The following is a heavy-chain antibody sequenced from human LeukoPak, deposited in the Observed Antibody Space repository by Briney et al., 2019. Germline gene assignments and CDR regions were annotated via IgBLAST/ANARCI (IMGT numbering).Heavy chain of an antibody. D-gene: IGHD3-10*01. V-gene: IGHV1-2*02. CDR3: ARAYGSGTSYHPDY. J-gene: IGHJ4*02. Sequence: AASVTVSCKASGYTFTAYYMHWVRPAPGQGLEWMGWINPNSGDTNSSQKLQDRVTLTRNTSISTAYMELSSLTSDDTAVYYCARAYGSGTSYHPDYWGQGTLVTVSS. CDR1: GYTFTAYY. CDR2: INPNSGDT.